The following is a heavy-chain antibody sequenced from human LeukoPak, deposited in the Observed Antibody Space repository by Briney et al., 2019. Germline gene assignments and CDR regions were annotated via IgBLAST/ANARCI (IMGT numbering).Heavy chain of an antibody. CDR2: IIPIFGIA. J-gene: IGHJ4*02. CDR3: ARLYYDSSGYYQICYFDY. Sequence: SVKVSCKASGGTFSSYAISWVRQAPGQGLEWMGRIIPIFGIANYAQKFQGRVTITADKSTSTAYMELSSLRSEDTAVYYCARLYYDSSGYYQICYFDYWGQGTLVTVSS. V-gene: IGHV1-69*04. CDR1: GGTFSSYA. D-gene: IGHD3-22*01.